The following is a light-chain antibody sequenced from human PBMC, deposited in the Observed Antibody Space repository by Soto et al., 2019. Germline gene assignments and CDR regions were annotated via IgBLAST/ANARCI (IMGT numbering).Light chain of an antibody. CDR2: EGS. CDR3: CSYAGSSTFV. V-gene: IGLV2-23*03. J-gene: IGLJ2*01. Sequence: QSALTQPASVSGSPGQSITISCTGTSSDVGSYNLFSWYQPHPGKAPKLMIYEGSKRPSGVSNRFSGSKSGNTASLTISGLQAEDEADYYCCSYAGSSTFVFGGGTKLTVL. CDR1: SSDVGSYNL.